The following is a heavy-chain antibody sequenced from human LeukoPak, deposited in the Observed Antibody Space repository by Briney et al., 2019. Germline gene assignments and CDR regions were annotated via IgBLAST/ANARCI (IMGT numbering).Heavy chain of an antibody. V-gene: IGHV4-38-2*01. CDR2: INHSGST. Sequence: SETLSLTCAVSGYSISSGYYWGWIRQPPGKGLEWIGSINHSGSTYYNPSLKSRVTISIDTSKNQFSLNLSSVTAADTAVYYCSRGGNFAYWGQGTLVTVSS. CDR3: SRGGNFAY. CDR1: GYSISSGYY. J-gene: IGHJ4*02.